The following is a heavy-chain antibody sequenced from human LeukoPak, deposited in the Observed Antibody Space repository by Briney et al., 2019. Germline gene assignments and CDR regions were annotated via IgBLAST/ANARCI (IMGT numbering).Heavy chain of an antibody. CDR2: IWYDGSNK. CDR1: GFTFSSYG. V-gene: IGHV3-33*01. J-gene: IGHJ4*02. D-gene: IGHD3-22*01. Sequence: PGGSLRLSCAASGFTFSSYGMHWVRQAPGKGLEWVAVIWYDGSNKYYADSVKGRFTISRDNSKNTLYLQMNSLRAEDTAVYYCVRGTYYYDSSGYWEIGSDYWGQGTLVTVSS. CDR3: VRGTYYYDSSGYWEIGSDY.